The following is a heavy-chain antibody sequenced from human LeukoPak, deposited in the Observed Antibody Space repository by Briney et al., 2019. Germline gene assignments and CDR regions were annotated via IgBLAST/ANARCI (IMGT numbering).Heavy chain of an antibody. CDR3: ARNRGGVTRYYFDY. J-gene: IGHJ4*02. D-gene: IGHD4-23*01. Sequence: VGSLRLSCAASGFTFDDYGMSWVRQTPGKGLEWVSGISWNGGSTGYADSVKGRFTISRDNAENSLYLQMNSLRAEDTALYYCARNRGGVTRYYFDYWGQGTLVTVSS. V-gene: IGHV3-20*04. CDR1: GFTFDDYG. CDR2: ISWNGGST.